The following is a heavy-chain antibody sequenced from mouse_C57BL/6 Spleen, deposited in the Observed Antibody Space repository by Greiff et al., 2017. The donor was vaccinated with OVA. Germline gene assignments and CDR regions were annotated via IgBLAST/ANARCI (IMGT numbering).Heavy chain of an antibody. CDR3: VYSNYGYFDV. CDR1: GFTFSSYA. J-gene: IGHJ1*03. V-gene: IGHV5-4*01. Sequence: EVQLVESGGGLVKPGGSLKLSCAASGFTFSSYAMSWVRQTPEKRLEWVATISDGGSYTYYPDNVKGRFTISRDNAKNNLYLQMSHLKSEDTAMYYCVYSNYGYFDVWGTGTTVTVSS. D-gene: IGHD2-5*01. CDR2: ISDGGSYT.